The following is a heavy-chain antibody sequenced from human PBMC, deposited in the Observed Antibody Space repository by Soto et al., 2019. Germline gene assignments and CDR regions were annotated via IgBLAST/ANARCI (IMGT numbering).Heavy chain of an antibody. V-gene: IGHV1-18*04. CDR2: ISAYNGNT. D-gene: IGHD2-15*01. Sequence: QVQLVQSGAEVKKPGASVKVSCKASGYTFTSYGISWVRQAPGQGLEWMGWISAYNGNTNYAQKLQGRVTMTTDTSTSTAYMELRSLRSDDTAVYYCARDRCSGGSCYSLYYYYYGMDVWGQGTTVTVSS. CDR3: ARDRCSGGSCYSLYYYYYGMDV. CDR1: GYTFTSYG. J-gene: IGHJ6*02.